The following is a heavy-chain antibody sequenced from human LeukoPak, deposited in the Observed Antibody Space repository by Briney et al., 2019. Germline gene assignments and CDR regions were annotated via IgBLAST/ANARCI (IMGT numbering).Heavy chain of an antibody. V-gene: IGHV4-34*01. D-gene: IGHD2-2*01. CDR1: GGSFSGYY. J-gene: IGHJ4*02. Sequence: SETLSLTCAVYGGSFSGYYWSWIRQSPGKGLEWIGKIYHGGSTNYNPSLKSRVTMSVDTSKNQFSLNLSSVTAADTAVYYCARDLEDYNQLLLYYFDYWGQGTLVSVSS. CDR3: ARDLEDYNQLLLYYFDY. CDR2: IYHGGST.